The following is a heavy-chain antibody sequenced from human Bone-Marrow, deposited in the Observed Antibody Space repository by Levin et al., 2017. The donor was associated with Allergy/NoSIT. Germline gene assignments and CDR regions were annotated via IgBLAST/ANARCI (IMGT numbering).Heavy chain of an antibody. D-gene: IGHD7-27*01. V-gene: IGHV4-39*01. Sequence: RASETLSLTCTVSGGSISSGSYFWGWIRQPPGKGLEWIGNIYYSGSSYYNPSLKSRVTISVDTSKNQFSLKLSSVTAADTAVYYCARHVGIWGSYYYYYYYMDVWGKGTTVTVSS. J-gene: IGHJ6*03. CDR1: GGSISSGSYF. CDR2: IYYSGSS. CDR3: ARHVGIWGSYYYYYYYMDV.